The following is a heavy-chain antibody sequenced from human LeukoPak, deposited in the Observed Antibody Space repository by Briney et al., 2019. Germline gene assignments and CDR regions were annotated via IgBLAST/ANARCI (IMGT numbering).Heavy chain of an antibody. CDR2: IYYSGST. D-gene: IGHD6-13*01. V-gene: IGHV4-39*07. CDR1: GGSISSYY. J-gene: IGHJ5*02. CDR3: TRAVNSVPAAGLNWFDP. Sequence: SETLSLTCTVSGGSISSYYWSWIGQPPRKGLEWIGSIYYSGSTYYNPSLKSRVTISVDTSKNQFSLKLSSVTAADTAVYYCTRAVNSVPAAGLNWFDPWGQGTLVTVSS.